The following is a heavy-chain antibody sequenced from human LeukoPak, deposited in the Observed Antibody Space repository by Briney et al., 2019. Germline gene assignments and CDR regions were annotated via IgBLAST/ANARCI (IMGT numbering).Heavy chain of an antibody. CDR2: IYSTGST. V-gene: IGHV4-4*07. J-gene: IGHJ5*02. CDR3: ARSVLWFGELTS. Sequence: SETLSLTCTVSGGSISSYYWSWIRQPAGEGLEWIGHIYSTGSTNYNPSLKSRVTLSVDTSKNQFSLKLSSVTAADTAVYYCARSVLWFGELTSWGQGTLVTVSS. D-gene: IGHD3-10*01. CDR1: GGSISSYY.